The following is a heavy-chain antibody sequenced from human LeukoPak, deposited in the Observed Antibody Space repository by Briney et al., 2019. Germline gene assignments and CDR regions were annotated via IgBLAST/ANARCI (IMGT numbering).Heavy chain of an antibody. Sequence: SETLSLTCIISGGSIGPYYWSWIRQAAGKGPEWIGRIYTTGTADYNPSPKGRVFLSVDTSKNQFSLKVTSVTAADTAVYYCVRDHSSSSWMDSFEIWGPGTKVTVSS. V-gene: IGHV4-4*07. D-gene: IGHD6-6*01. J-gene: IGHJ3*02. CDR2: IYTTGTA. CDR1: GGSIGPYY. CDR3: VRDHSSSSWMDSFEI.